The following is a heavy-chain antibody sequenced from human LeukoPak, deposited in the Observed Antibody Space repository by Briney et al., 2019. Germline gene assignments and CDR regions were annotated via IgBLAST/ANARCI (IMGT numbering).Heavy chain of an antibody. Sequence: SETLSLTCTVSGGSVTSGTYYWSWIRQPPGKGLEWIGYIYYSGSTNYNPSLKSRVTVSVDTSKNQCSLKLSSVATADTAVYYCTRSTNLEAFDIWGQGTMVTVSS. CDR1: GGSVTSGTYY. D-gene: IGHD2-8*01. J-gene: IGHJ3*02. V-gene: IGHV4-61*01. CDR3: TRSTNLEAFDI. CDR2: IYYSGST.